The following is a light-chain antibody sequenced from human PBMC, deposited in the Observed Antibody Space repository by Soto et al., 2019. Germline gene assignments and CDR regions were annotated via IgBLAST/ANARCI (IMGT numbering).Light chain of an antibody. Sequence: QSVLTQPPSVSAAPGQRVTISCSGSSSSIGGNSVSWYQQLPGTAPKLLIYDDDKRPSGIPDRFSGSKSGTSATLGITGFRTGDEADYYCGSWDSSLSADVFGTGTKVTVL. CDR3: GSWDSSLSADV. J-gene: IGLJ1*01. V-gene: IGLV1-51*01. CDR2: DDD. CDR1: SSSIGGNS.